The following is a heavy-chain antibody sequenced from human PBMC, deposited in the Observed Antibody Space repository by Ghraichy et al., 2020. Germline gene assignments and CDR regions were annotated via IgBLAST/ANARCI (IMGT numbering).Heavy chain of an antibody. V-gene: IGHV3-53*01. CDR2: IYSGGST. CDR1: GFTVSSNY. J-gene: IGHJ4*02. CDR3: ARDGGIAVAGAFDY. D-gene: IGHD6-19*01. Sequence: GESLNISCAASGFTVSSNYMSWVRQAPGKGLEWVSVIYSGGSTYYADSVKGRFTISRDNSKNTLYLQMNSLRAEDTAVYYCARDGGIAVAGAFDYWGQGTLVTVSS.